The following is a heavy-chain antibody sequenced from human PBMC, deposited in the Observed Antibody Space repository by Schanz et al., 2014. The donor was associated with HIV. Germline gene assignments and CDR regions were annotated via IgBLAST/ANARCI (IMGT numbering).Heavy chain of an antibody. CDR1: GFSLSGYG. CDR2: ISSSDTLL. V-gene: IGHV3-21*02. D-gene: IGHD3-10*01. J-gene: IGHJ6*02. Sequence: EVQLVESGGGLVKPGGSLRLSCAASGFSLSGYGMNWVRQAPGKGLEWVSSISSSDTLLYYADSVKGRFTISRDNANNSLSLQMKSLRAEDTAVYFCARELIYGSGMHGMDVWGQGTTVTVSS. CDR3: ARELIYGSGMHGMDV.